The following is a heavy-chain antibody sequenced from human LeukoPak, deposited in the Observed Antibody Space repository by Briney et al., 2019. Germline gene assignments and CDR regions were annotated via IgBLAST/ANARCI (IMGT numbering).Heavy chain of an antibody. D-gene: IGHD3-10*01. Sequence: SVKVSCTASGGTFSSYAISWVRQAPGQGLEWMGGIIPIFGTANYAQKFQGRVTITTDESTSTAYMELSSLRAEDTAVYYCARDYHGPRWLRPSSGFDYWGQGTLVTVSS. CDR1: GGTFSSYA. V-gene: IGHV1-69*05. J-gene: IGHJ4*02. CDR2: IIPIFGTA. CDR3: ARDYHGPRWLRPSSGFDY.